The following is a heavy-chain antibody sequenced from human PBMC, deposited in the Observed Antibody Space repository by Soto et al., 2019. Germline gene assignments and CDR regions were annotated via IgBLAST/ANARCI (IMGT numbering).Heavy chain of an antibody. J-gene: IGHJ4*02. D-gene: IGHD3-10*01. Sequence: ASVKVSCKASGNTFTSYDINWVRQATGHGLEWMGWINPNSGNIGYAQKFQGRVTMTRDTAIRAAYMEVSRLRSDDTAVYYCARGRASGSYYLLDYWGQGTLVTVSS. CDR1: GNTFTSYD. CDR2: INPNSGNI. V-gene: IGHV1-8*01. CDR3: ARGRASGSYYLLDY.